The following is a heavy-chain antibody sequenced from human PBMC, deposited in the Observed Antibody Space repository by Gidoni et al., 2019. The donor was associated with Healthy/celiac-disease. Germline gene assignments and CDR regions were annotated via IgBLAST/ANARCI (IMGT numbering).Heavy chain of an antibody. D-gene: IGHD6-19*01. V-gene: IGHV1-2*02. CDR3: ARVPHIAVAGMGFDY. CDR1: GYTFTGYY. Sequence: QVQLVQSGAEVKKPGASVKVSCKASGYTFTGYYMHWVRQAPGQGLEWMGWINPNSGGTNDAQKFQGRVTMTRDTSISTAYMELSRLRSDDTAVYYCARVPHIAVAGMGFDYWGQGTLVTVSS. CDR2: INPNSGGT. J-gene: IGHJ4*02.